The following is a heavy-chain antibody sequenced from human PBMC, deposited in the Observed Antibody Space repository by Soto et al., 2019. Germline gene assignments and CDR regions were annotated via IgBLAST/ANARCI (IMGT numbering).Heavy chain of an antibody. CDR2: INSDGSIT. J-gene: IGHJ4*02. CDR3: ERVSVGGYDFGY. V-gene: IGHV3-74*01. CDR1: GFTFSSYW. Sequence: EVQLVESGGGLVQPGGSLRLSCAASGFTFSSYWMHWVRQAPGKGLVWVSRINSDGSITSYADSVKGRFTISRDNAKNTLYLQMNSLRAEDTAVYYCERVSVGGYDFGYWGQGTRSPSPQ. D-gene: IGHD5-12*01.